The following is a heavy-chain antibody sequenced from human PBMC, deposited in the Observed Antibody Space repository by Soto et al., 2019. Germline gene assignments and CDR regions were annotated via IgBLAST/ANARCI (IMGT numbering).Heavy chain of an antibody. CDR1: GFTFRNYG. D-gene: IGHD3-10*01. CDR2: ILNDGSNR. CDR3: ARDDEYSGNGMDV. V-gene: IGHV3-33*01. J-gene: IGHJ6*02. Sequence: QVQLVESGGGGVQPGRSLRLSSAASGFTFRNYGMHWVRQAPGKGLEWVAVILNDGSNRYHADSVKDRFTISRDNSKHTLYLQMHSLRAEDTSLYYCARDDEYSGNGMDVWGQGTTVTVS.